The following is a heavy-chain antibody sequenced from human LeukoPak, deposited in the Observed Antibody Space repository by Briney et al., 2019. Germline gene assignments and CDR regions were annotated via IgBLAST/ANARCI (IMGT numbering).Heavy chain of an antibody. Sequence: SETLPLTCTVSGGSISSGSYYWSWIRQPAGKGLEWIGRIYTSGSTNYNPSLKSRVTISVDTSKNQFSLKLSSVTAADTAVYYCARDKLRFGSSYFDYWGQGTLVTVSS. J-gene: IGHJ4*02. V-gene: IGHV4-61*02. CDR2: IYTSGST. D-gene: IGHD3-3*01. CDR3: ARDKLRFGSSYFDY. CDR1: GGSISSGSYY.